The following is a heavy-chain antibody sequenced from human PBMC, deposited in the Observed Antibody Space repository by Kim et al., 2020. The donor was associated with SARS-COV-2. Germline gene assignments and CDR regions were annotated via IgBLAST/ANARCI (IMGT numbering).Heavy chain of an antibody. CDR1: GGSISSYY. V-gene: IGHV4-59*01. CDR3: ARGDYGGKQLGFDY. J-gene: IGHJ4*02. D-gene: IGHD4-17*01. Sequence: SETLSLTCTVSGGSISSYYWSWIRQPPGNGLEWVGYIYYSGTTKYNPSLKSRVTISVATSKNQFSLKLSSVTAADTAVYYCARGDYGGKQLGFDYWGQGALVTVSS. CDR2: IYYSGTT.